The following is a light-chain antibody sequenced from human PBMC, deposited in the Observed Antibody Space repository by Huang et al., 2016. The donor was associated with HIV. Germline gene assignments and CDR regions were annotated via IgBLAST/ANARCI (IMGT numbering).Light chain of an antibody. CDR1: QTITSS. CDR2: AAS. J-gene: IGKJ2*01. Sequence: DIQMTQSQSSLSASVGDRVTITCRASQTITSSLNGYHRKPGKAPKLLNFAASSLQRGVPSRFSGSGSETYFTLTISSLQPEDFATYYCQQSYSIPYTFGQWTKLEIK. V-gene: IGKV1-39*01. CDR3: QQSYSIPYT.